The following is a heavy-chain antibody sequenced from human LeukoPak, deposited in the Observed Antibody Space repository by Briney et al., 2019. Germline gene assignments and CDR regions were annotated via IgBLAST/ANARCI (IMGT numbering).Heavy chain of an antibody. J-gene: IGHJ4*02. CDR2: IKHDGSEH. V-gene: IGHV3-7*01. CDR1: GFTFSNYR. Sequence: GGSLRLSCAPPGFTFSNYRMTWGRQAPGKGLERVAQIKHDGSEHYYVDSVKGRFTISRDNAKNSLYLQMNSLRADDTAVYYCARDQTPFVWGQGILVTVSS. CDR3: ARDQTPFV.